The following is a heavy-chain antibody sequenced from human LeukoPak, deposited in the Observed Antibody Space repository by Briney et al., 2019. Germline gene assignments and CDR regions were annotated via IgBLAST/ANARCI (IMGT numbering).Heavy chain of an antibody. V-gene: IGHV3-48*03. CDR3: ARDGGLEAAAGIHP. CDR2: ISSSGSTI. Sequence: GGSLRVSCAASGFTFSSYEMNWVRQAPGKGLEWVSYISSSGSTIYYVDSVKGRFTLPRDNAQKSLYLQMKSLRAEDTAVYYCARDGGLEAAAGIHPWGQGTLVTVSS. D-gene: IGHD6-13*01. CDR1: GFTFSSYE. J-gene: IGHJ5*02.